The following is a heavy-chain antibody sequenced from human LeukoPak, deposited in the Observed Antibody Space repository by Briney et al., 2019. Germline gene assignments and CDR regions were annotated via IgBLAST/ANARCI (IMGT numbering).Heavy chain of an antibody. D-gene: IGHD6-19*01. V-gene: IGHV4-39*07. CDR2: IYYSGST. CDR1: GGSISSSSYY. CDR3: AGTQIAVVPGAFDI. J-gene: IGHJ3*02. Sequence: SETLSLTCTVSGGSISSSSYYWDWIRQPPGKGLEWIGSIYYSGSTYYNPSLKSRVTISVDTSKNQFSLKLGSVTAADTAVYYCAGTQIAVVPGAFDIWGQGTMVTVSS.